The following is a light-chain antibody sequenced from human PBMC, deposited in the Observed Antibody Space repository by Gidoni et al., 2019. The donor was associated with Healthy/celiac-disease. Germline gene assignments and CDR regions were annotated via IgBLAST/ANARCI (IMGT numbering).Light chain of an antibody. V-gene: IGKV1-39*01. CDR2: AAS. Sequence: DIQMTQSPSSLSASVGDRVTITCRASQSISSYLNWYQQKPRKAPKLLIYAASSLQSGVPSRFSGSGSGTDFTLTISSLQPEDFATYYCQQSYSTPPLTFGPGTKVDIK. J-gene: IGKJ3*01. CDR1: QSISSY. CDR3: QQSYSTPPLT.